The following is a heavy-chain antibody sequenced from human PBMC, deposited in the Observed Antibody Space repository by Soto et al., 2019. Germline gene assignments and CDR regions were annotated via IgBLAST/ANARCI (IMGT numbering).Heavy chain of an antibody. V-gene: IGHV3-48*02. CDR3: ASPGDASGYTWWFSS. CDR1: GFTFSSYS. Sequence: EVQLVESGGGLVQPGGSLRLSCAASGFTFSSYSMNWVRQAPGKGLEWVSYISSTSSTIYYADSVKGRFTSSRDNAKNSLYLQMNSLRDEDTAVYYCASPGDASGYTWWFSSWGQGTLVTVSS. CDR2: ISSTSSTI. D-gene: IGHD3-22*01. J-gene: IGHJ5*02.